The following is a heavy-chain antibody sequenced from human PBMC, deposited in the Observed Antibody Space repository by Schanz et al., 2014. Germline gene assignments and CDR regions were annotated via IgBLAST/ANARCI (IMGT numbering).Heavy chain of an antibody. CDR2: VNPSVRGT. Sequence: QVLQVQSGSELKKPGTSVKVSCKASGYTLSAYSLHWVRQAPGQGLEWMGIVNPSVRGTHFAREFQGRVTVTSDTSTSTVYMELSGLRSEDTAVYYCARGGYSSGWYDRDIAHFDYWGQGTLVTVSS. CDR1: GYTLSAYS. V-gene: IGHV1-46*01. CDR3: ARGGYSSGWYDRDIAHFDY. J-gene: IGHJ4*02. D-gene: IGHD6-19*01.